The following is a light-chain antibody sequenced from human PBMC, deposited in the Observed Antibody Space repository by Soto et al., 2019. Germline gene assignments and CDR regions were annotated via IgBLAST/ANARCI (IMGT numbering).Light chain of an antibody. CDR2: DVS. V-gene: IGLV2-14*03. CDR3: SSYTSSTTQV. CDR1: SSDVGGHDY. Sequence: QSALTQPASVSGSPGQSITISCTGTSSDVGGHDYVSWYQQHPGKAPQLMIYDVSYRPSGVSNRFSGSKSGNTASLTISGLQAEDEADYYCSSYTSSTTQVFGTGTKV. J-gene: IGLJ1*01.